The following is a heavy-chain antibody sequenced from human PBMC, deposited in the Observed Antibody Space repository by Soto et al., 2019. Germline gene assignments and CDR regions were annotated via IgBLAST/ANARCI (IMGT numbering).Heavy chain of an antibody. Sequence: EVQLLESGVGLVQPGGSLRLSCAASGFTFSSYAMSWVRQAPGKGLEWVSAISGSGGSTYYADSVKGRFTISRDNSKNTLYLQMNSLRAEDTAVYYCAKEGYYDSSGYYYRFFDYWGQGTLVTVSS. CDR3: AKEGYYDSSGYYYRFFDY. CDR2: ISGSGGST. J-gene: IGHJ4*02. D-gene: IGHD3-22*01. V-gene: IGHV3-23*01. CDR1: GFTFSSYA.